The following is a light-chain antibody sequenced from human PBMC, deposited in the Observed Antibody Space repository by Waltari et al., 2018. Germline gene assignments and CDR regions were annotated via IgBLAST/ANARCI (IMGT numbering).Light chain of an antibody. CDR2: GVS. CDR1: QSVTNKY. V-gene: IGKV3-20*01. Sequence: EIVLAQSPGTLSLSPGETATLSVRATQSVTNKYLAWYQQKPGQPPRLLIYGVSNRATGIPYRFSGSGSGTDFTLTISRLEPEDFAVYYCQLYDTSPRFTFGPGTKVDIK. CDR3: QLYDTSPRFT. J-gene: IGKJ3*01.